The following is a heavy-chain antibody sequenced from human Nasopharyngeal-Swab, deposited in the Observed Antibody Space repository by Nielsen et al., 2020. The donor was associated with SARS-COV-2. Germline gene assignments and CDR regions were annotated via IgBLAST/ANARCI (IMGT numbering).Heavy chain of an antibody. CDR3: ARGDSGSYSAY. V-gene: IGHV1-18*01. D-gene: IGHD1-26*01. Sequence: WVRQAPGQGLEWMGWISAFNGHTNSAQKFQGRVTMTTDTYTSTAYMELRTLRSDDTAVYYCARGDSGSYSAYWGQGTLVTVSS. CDR2: ISAFNGHT. J-gene: IGHJ4*02.